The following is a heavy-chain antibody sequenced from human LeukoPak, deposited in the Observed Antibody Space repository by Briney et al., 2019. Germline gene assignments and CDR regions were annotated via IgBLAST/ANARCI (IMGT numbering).Heavy chain of an antibody. CDR3: AKAESGSYASYFDY. CDR2: ISGSGGST. J-gene: IGHJ4*02. V-gene: IGHV3-23*01. CDR1: GFTFSSYA. Sequence: GGPLRLSCAASGFTFSSYAMSWVRQAPGKGLEWVSAISGSGGSTYYADSVKGRFTISRDNSKNTLYLQMNSLRAEDTAVYYCAKAESGSYASYFDYWGQGTLVTVSS. D-gene: IGHD1-26*01.